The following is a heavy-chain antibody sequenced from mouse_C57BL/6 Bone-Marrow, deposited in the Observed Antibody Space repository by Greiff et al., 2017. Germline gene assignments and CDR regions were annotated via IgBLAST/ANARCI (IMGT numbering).Heavy chain of an antibody. J-gene: IGHJ3*01. CDR3: ASLYGYPPWFAY. CDR2: INPYNGGP. V-gene: IGHV1-19*01. D-gene: IGHD2-2*01. CDR1: GYPFTDYY. Sequence: VQLQQSGPVLLKPGASVKMSSKASGYPFTDYYMTWVKQSHGKSLEWIGVINPYNGGPSYNKKFKGKATLTVDKSSSTAYMELNSLTSEDSAVYYCASLYGYPPWFAYWGQGTLVTVSA.